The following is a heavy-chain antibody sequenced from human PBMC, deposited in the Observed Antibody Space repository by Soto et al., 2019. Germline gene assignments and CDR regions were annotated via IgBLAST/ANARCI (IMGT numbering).Heavy chain of an antibody. CDR1: GGSLTNFG. V-gene: IGHV1-69*04. CDR3: ARVATETNWDSQNSGFDWFDP. Sequence: QVQLVQSGAEVKKPGSPVKISCRASGGSLTNFGITWVRQAPGLGLEWMGRIIPMVNIASYAQKFQGRVTTTADKSRNAAYMELTSLRSDDTATYYCARVATETNWDSQNSGFDWFDPGGQVTLVTVSS. J-gene: IGHJ5*02. CDR2: IIPMVNIA. D-gene: IGHD7-27*01.